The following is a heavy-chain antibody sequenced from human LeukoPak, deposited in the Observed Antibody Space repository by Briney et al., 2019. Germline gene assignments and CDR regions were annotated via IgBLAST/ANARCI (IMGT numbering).Heavy chain of an antibody. CDR2: IIPILGIA. J-gene: IGHJ4*02. CDR3: ARCPSGEFYFDY. V-gene: IGHV1-69*02. Sequence: SVKVSCKASGYTFTDYSIHWVRQAPGQGLEWMGRIIPILGIANYAQKFQGRVTITADKSTSTAYMELSSLRSEDTAVYYCARCPSGEFYFDYWGQGTLVTVSS. D-gene: IGHD3-16*01. CDR1: GYTFTDYS.